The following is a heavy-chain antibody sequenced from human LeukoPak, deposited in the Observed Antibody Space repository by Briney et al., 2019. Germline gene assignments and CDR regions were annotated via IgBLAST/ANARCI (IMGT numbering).Heavy chain of an antibody. CDR2: ISYSGSP. Sequence: KTSETLSLTCTVSGGSVGTTNCYWGWIRQPPGKGLEWIGSISYSGSPYYRPSLKSRVTISVDTSKNQLSLKLSSVTAADTAVYHCVRHFIDYVFDYWGQGTLVTVSS. D-gene: IGHD3-10*02. J-gene: IGHJ4*02. CDR1: GGSVGTTNCY. CDR3: VRHFIDYVFDY. V-gene: IGHV4-39*01.